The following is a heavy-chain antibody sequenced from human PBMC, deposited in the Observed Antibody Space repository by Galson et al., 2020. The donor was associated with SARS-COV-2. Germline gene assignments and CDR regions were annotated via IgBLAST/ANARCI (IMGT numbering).Heavy chain of an antibody. Sequence: GGSLRLSCVASGFISSSYGMHWVRQAPGKGLEWVAVIWNDGSNKYYGESVRGRFAISRDNSKNTVYLQMTGLRAEDTAVYYCAKVPAGSGGVYGMDVWGQGTTVVVSS. CDR2: IWNDGSNK. CDR1: GFISSSYG. V-gene: IGHV3-33*06. CDR3: AKVPAGSGGVYGMDV. J-gene: IGHJ6*02. D-gene: IGHD3-10*01.